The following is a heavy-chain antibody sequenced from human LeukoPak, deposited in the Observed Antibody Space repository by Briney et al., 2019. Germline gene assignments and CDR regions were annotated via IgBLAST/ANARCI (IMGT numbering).Heavy chain of an antibody. CDR3: WGGGWKKPFDY. D-gene: IGHD2-21*01. J-gene: IGHJ4*02. CDR1: GYTFTDLY. V-gene: IGHV1-2*06. CDR2: VNPNSGGT. Sequence: ASVKVSCKTSGYTFTDLYIHWVRQAPGQGLEWMGRVNPNSGGTDYAQKFQGRVTMTRDTSNGTAYMELNRLRSDDTAVYYCWGGGWKKPFDYWGQGTLVTVSS.